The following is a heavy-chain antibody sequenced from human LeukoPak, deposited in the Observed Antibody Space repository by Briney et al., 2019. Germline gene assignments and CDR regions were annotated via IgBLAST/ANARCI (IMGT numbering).Heavy chain of an antibody. J-gene: IGHJ4*02. Sequence: GGSLRLSCEASAFTFISYWMGWVRQAPGKGREWVANINPDGSDTYYVDSVKGRFTISRDHAKKSMFLQMNSLRATGTAVYYCVGWGVEAGIDYWGQGTLGTVSS. D-gene: IGHD6-19*01. V-gene: IGHV3-7*01. CDR2: INPDGSDT. CDR3: VGWGVEAGIDY. CDR1: AFTFISYW.